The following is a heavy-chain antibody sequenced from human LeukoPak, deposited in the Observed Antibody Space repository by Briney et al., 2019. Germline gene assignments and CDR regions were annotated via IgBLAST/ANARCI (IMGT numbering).Heavy chain of an antibody. D-gene: IGHD3-3*01. V-gene: IGHV4-30-4*07. Sequence: SETLSLTCAVSGDSISSAGYSWSWIRQSPGKGLEWIAYIYYSGSTYYNPSLKSRVTIALDTSKKQFSLKLNSVTAADTAVYYCASGYDFWSGLLGGWFDPWGHGTLVTVSS. CDR1: GDSISSAGYS. CDR3: ASGYDFWSGLLGGWFDP. J-gene: IGHJ5*02. CDR2: IYYSGST.